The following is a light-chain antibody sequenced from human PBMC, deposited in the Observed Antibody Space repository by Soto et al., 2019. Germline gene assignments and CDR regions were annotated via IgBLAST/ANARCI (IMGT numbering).Light chain of an antibody. CDR1: QSVSSSY. CDR3: QQYGSSPPIT. V-gene: IGKV3-20*01. Sequence: IVWTQSPGTLSLSPGERATLSCRASQSVSSSYLAWCQQKPGHAPRLLIYGASSRATGIPDRFSGSGSGTDFTLTISRLEPEDFAVYYCQQYGSSPPITFGQGTRREI. J-gene: IGKJ5*01. CDR2: GAS.